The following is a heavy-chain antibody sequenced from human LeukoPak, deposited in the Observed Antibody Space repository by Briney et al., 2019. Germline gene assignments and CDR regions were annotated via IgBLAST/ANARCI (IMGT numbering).Heavy chain of an antibody. D-gene: IGHD2-15*01. J-gene: IGHJ4*02. CDR1: GGSISSSSYY. CDR3: ARQPRRYCSGGSRYIDY. V-gene: IGHV4-39*01. Sequence: SETLSLTCTVSGGSISSSSYYWGWIRQPPGKGLEWIGSIYYSGSTYYNPSLKSRVTISVDTSKNQFSLKLSSVTAADTAVYYCARQPRRYCSGGSRYIDYWGQGTLVTVSS. CDR2: IYYSGST.